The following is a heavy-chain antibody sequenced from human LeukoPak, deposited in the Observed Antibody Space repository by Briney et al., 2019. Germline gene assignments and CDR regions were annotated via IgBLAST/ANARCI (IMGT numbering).Heavy chain of an antibody. D-gene: IGHD6-6*01. CDR3: ATKWHSSSPGYYYYYMDV. CDR1: GYTFTSYD. J-gene: IGHJ6*03. V-gene: IGHV1-8*01. Sequence: GASVKVSCKASGYTFTSYDINWVRQVTGQGLEWMGWMNPNSGNTGYAQKFQGRVTMTEDTSTDTAYMELSSLRSEDTAVYYCATKWHSSSPGYYYYYMDVWGKGTTVTVSS. CDR2: MNPNSGNT.